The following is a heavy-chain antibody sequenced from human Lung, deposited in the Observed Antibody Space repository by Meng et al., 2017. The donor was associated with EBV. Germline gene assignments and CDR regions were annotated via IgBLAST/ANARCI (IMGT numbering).Heavy chain of an antibody. Sequence: EHGAELGVRVVEAGVSLNPSGATFACNFINWVLHCVRQGLGRRLVSVSRTSSAASAKSFADTLTVRLNTSRGNAEMTLSRQMNGVRAEDTGVYYCARLGRFLEFELWGQGTLVTVSS. D-gene: IGHD3-3*01. CDR1: ACNFINWV. CDR3: ARLGRFLEFEL. V-gene: IGHV3-74*01. J-gene: IGHJ5*02. CDR2: TSSAASAK.